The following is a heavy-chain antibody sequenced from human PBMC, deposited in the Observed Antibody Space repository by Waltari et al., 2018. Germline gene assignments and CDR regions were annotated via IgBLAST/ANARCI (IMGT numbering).Heavy chain of an antibody. CDR3: VRDRDPANPTPTNNFFDP. J-gene: IGHJ5*02. Sequence: VQLEQSGPELKMPGASVKVSFKSSGYTFSTYGLTWVRQAPGQGLEWMGWISPYNYEPQYTQKLQGRFTMTTDTLLNTAYMELRSLTSDDTAVYYCVRDRDPANPTPTNNFFDPWGQGTLVTVSS. D-gene: IGHD2-15*01. CDR1: GYTFSTYG. V-gene: IGHV1-18*01. CDR2: ISPYNYEP.